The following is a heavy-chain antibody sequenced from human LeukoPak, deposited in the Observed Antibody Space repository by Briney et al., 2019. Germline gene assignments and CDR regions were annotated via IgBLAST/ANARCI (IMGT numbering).Heavy chain of an antibody. J-gene: IGHJ4*02. V-gene: IGHV4-39*07. Sequence: PSETLSLTCTVSGGSISSSSYYWGWIRQPPGKGLEWIGSIYYSGSTYYNPSLKSRVTISVDTSKNQFSLKLSSVTAADTAVYYCARDREAEYDYVWGGSLGYWGQGTLVTVSS. CDR1: GGSISSSSYY. D-gene: IGHD3-16*01. CDR2: IYYSGST. CDR3: ARDREAEYDYVWGGSLGY.